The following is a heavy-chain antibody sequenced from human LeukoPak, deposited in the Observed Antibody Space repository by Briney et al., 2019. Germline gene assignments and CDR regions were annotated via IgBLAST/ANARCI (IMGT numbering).Heavy chain of an antibody. CDR3: ARDSIAADRRYFDY. V-gene: IGHV4-59*11. CDR2: IYYSGST. CDR1: GGSISSHY. Sequence: PSETLSLTCTVSGGSISSHYWSWIRQPPGKGLEWIGYIYYSGSTNYNPSLKSRVTISVDTSKNQFSLNLSSVTAADTAVYYCARDSIAADRRYFDYWGQGTLVTVSS. D-gene: IGHD6-13*01. J-gene: IGHJ4*02.